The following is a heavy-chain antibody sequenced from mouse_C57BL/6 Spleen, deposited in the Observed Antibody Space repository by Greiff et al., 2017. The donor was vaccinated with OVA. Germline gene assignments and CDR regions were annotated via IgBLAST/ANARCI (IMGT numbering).Heavy chain of an antibody. CDR2: IYPSDSET. J-gene: IGHJ3*01. CDR3: AREEGYYGFAY. CDR1: GYTFTSYW. D-gene: IGHD2-3*01. V-gene: IGHV1-61*01. Sequence: QLQQPGAELVRPGSSVKLSCKASGYTFTSYWMDWVKQRPGQGLEWIGNIYPSDSETHYNQKFKDKATLTVDKSSSTAYMQLSSLTSEDSAVYYCAREEGYYGFAYWGQGTLVTVSA.